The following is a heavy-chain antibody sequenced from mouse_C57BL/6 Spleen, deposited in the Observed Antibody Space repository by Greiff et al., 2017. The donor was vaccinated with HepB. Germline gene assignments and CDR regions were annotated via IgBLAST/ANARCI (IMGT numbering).Heavy chain of an antibody. J-gene: IGHJ2*01. V-gene: IGHV1-64*01. CDR3: ARETTVVAGFDY. CDR1: GYTFTSYW. D-gene: IGHD1-1*01. Sequence: QVQLQQPGAELVKPGASVKLSCKASGYTFTSYWIHWVKQRPGQGLEWIGMIHPNSGSTNYNEKFKSKATLTVDKSSSTAYMQLSSLTSEDSAVYYCARETTVVAGFDYWGQGTTLTVSS. CDR2: IHPNSGST.